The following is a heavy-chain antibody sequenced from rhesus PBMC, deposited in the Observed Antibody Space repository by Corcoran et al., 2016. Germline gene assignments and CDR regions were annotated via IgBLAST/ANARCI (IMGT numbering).Heavy chain of an antibody. J-gene: IGHJ4*01. CDR1: GGSISGYY. D-gene: IGHD3-16*01. Sequence: QVQLQESGPGLVKPSETLSLTCAVSGGSISGYYWNCIRQPPGKGVEWIGYSGGSRGTPHYNPSLNSRVTISTDTSKNQFSLQLSSVAAAAAAVYYCARIRLYSGSYQPLDYWGQGVLVTVSS. CDR3: ARIRLYSGSYQPLDY. V-gene: IGHV4-165*02. CDR2: SGGSRGTP.